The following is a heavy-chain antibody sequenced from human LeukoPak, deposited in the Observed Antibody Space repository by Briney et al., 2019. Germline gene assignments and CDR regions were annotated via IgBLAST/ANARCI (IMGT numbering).Heavy chain of an antibody. Sequence: PSETLSLTCAVYGGSFSGYYWSWVRQPPGKGLEWIGEINHSGSTNYNPSLKSRATISVDTSKNQFSLKLSSVTAADTAVYYCARRGGYYLNWFDPWGQGTLVTVSS. CDR2: INHSGST. V-gene: IGHV4-34*01. CDR3: ARRGGYYLNWFDP. CDR1: GGSFSGYY. D-gene: IGHD3-22*01. J-gene: IGHJ5*02.